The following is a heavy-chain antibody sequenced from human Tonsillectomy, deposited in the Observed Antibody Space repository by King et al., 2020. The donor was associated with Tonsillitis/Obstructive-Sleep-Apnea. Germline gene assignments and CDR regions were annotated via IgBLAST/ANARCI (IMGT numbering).Heavy chain of an antibody. V-gene: IGHV1-18*01. CDR2: ISAYNGNT. CDR1: GYTFTSYG. D-gene: IGHD5-12*01. J-gene: IGHJ6*03. CDR3: ARGYSGYDYGYYYYYMDV. Sequence: QLVQSGAEVKKPGASVKVSCKASGYTFTSYGISWVRQAPGQGLEWMGWISAYNGNTNYAQKLQGRVTMTTDTSTSTAYMELRSLRSDDTAGYYCARGYSGYDYGYYYYYMDVWGKGTTVTVSS.